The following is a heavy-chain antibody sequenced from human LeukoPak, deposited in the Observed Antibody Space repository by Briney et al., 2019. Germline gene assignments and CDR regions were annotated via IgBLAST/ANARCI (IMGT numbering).Heavy chain of an antibody. Sequence: GSVKVSCKASGYTFTGYYMHWVRQAPGQGLEWMGWINPNSGGTNYAQKFQGRVTMTRDTSISTAYMELSRLRSDDTAVYYCARLYCSSTSCYTGPFDYWGQGTLVTVSS. CDR1: GYTFTGYY. D-gene: IGHD2-2*02. J-gene: IGHJ4*02. CDR2: INPNSGGT. V-gene: IGHV1-2*02. CDR3: ARLYCSSTSCYTGPFDY.